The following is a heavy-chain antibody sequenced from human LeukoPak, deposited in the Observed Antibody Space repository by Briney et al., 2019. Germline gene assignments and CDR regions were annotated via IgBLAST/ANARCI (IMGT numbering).Heavy chain of an antibody. D-gene: IGHD2-15*01. CDR3: ARDPMAVAATLDAFGI. Sequence: KPSETLSLTCAVYGGSFSGYYWSWIRQPPGKGLEWIGEINHSGSTNYNPSLKSRVTISVDTSKNQFSLKLSSVTAADTAVYYCARDPMAVAATLDAFGIWGQGTMVTVSS. J-gene: IGHJ3*02. CDR1: GGSFSGYY. CDR2: INHSGST. V-gene: IGHV4-34*01.